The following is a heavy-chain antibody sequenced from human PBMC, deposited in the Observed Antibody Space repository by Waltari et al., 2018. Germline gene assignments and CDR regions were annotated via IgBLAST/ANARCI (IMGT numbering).Heavy chain of an antibody. J-gene: IGHJ4*02. V-gene: IGHV1-2*06. CDR3: ARGREIGGLGEQDY. D-gene: IGHD3-16*01. CDR1: GYTFTGYY. CDR2: INPNSGGT. Sequence: QVQLVQSGAEVKKPGASVKVSCKASGYTFTGYYMHWVRQAPGQGLEWMGRINPNSGGTNNAQKFQGRGTMTRDTAISTADMELSRLRADDTAWYYCARGREIGGLGEQDYWGQGTLVTVSS.